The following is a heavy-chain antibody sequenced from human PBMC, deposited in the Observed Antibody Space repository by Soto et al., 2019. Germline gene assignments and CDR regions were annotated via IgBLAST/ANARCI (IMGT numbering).Heavy chain of an antibody. J-gene: IGHJ5*02. Sequence: GGSLRLSCAASGFTFSNAWISWGRQAPGKGLEWVGRIKSKTDGGTTDYAAPVKGRFTISRDDSKNTLYLQMNSLKTEDTAVYYCTTEPRYCSSTSCYGRLIVPWGQGTLVTVSS. CDR2: IKSKTDGGTT. CDR3: TTEPRYCSSTSCYGRLIVP. V-gene: IGHV3-15*01. D-gene: IGHD2-2*01. CDR1: GFTFSNAW.